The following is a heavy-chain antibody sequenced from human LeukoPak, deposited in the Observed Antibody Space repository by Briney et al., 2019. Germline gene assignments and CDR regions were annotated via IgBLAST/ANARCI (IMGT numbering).Heavy chain of an antibody. V-gene: IGHV3-23*01. Sequence: GGSLRLSCAASGFTFSSRGMSWVRQAPGKVLEWVSTISGSGGSTYYADSVKGRFTISRDNSKNTLYLQMNSLRAEDTAVYYCAKDGLGYYGSGSRYYYYMDVWGKGTTVTISS. D-gene: IGHD3-10*01. J-gene: IGHJ6*03. CDR2: ISGSGGST. CDR3: AKDGLGYYGSGSRYYYYMDV. CDR1: GFTFSSRG.